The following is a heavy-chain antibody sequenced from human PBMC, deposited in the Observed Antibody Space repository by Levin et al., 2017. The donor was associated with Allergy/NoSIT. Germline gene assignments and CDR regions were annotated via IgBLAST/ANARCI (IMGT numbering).Heavy chain of an antibody. CDR1: GVAFSSYA. Sequence: RAGGSLRLSCAVSGVAFSSYAMHWVRQAPGKGLEWVADISDDGSKKYYADSVKGRFTISRDNFKNTLFLQMNSLRVEDTAVYYCAKVRRELVIATDAFDIWGPGTLVTVSS. CDR3: AKVRRELVIATDAFDI. D-gene: IGHD3-9*01. J-gene: IGHJ3*02. V-gene: IGHV3-30*18. CDR2: ISDDGSKK.